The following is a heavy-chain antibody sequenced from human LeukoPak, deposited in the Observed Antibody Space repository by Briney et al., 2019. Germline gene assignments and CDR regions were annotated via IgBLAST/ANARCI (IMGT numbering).Heavy chain of an antibody. CDR2: IYSGGST. J-gene: IGHJ6*02. CDR1: RFTASSNY. Sequence: GGSLRLSCAASRFTASSNYMSWVRQAPGKGLEWVSVIYSGGSTYYADSVKGRFTISRDNSKNTLYLQMNSLRAEDTAVYYCARDYRAAGTAYYYYGMDVWGQGTTVTVSS. D-gene: IGHD1-26*01. V-gene: IGHV3-66*01. CDR3: ARDYRAAGTAYYYYGMDV.